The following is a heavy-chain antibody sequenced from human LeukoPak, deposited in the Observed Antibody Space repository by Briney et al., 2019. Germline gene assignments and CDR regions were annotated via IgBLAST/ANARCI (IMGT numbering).Heavy chain of an antibody. D-gene: IGHD2-2*01. CDR2: ISGSGGST. Sequence: GGSLRPSCAASGFTFSSYATSWVRQAPGKGLEWVSAISGSGGSTYYADSVKGRFTISRDNSKNTLYLQMNSLRAEDTAVYYCAKLWTSYCSSTSCYLDYWGQGTLVTVSS. J-gene: IGHJ4*02. CDR1: GFTFSSYA. V-gene: IGHV3-23*01. CDR3: AKLWTSYCSSTSCYLDY.